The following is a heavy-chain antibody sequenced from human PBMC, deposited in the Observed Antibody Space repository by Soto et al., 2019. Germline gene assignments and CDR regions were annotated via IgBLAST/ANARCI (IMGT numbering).Heavy chain of an antibody. CDR1: GGSISRGDYY. J-gene: IGHJ6*02. V-gene: IGHV4-30-4*01. CDR2: IYYSGST. Sequence: PSETLSLTCTVSGGSISRGDYYWSWIRQPPGKGLEWIGYIYYSGSTYYNPSLKSRVTISVDTSKNQFSLKLSSVTAADTAVYYCARDYGGFGEFVPSYGMDVWGQGTTVS. D-gene: IGHD3-10*01. CDR3: ARDYGGFGEFVPSYGMDV.